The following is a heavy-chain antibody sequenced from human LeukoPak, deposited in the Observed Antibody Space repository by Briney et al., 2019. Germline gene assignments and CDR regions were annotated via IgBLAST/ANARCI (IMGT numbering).Heavy chain of an antibody. CDR2: ISGGGGTT. Sequence: GGSLRLSCAASGLTFSSYAMNWVRQAPGKGLEWVSAISGGGGTTYYADSVKGRFTISRDNSKNTLFLQMNSLRAEDTAVYYCAKDREGLSSGYDLEYFDYWGQGTLVTVSS. J-gene: IGHJ4*02. D-gene: IGHD5-12*01. CDR3: AKDREGLSSGYDLEYFDY. V-gene: IGHV3-23*01. CDR1: GLTFSSYA.